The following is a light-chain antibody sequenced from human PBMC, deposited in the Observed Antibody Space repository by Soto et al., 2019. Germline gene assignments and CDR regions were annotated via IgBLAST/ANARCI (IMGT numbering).Light chain of an antibody. Sequence: QSALTQPASMSGSPGQSITISCTGTSNDVGGYNYVSWYQQHPGKAPKLMIFEVSNRPSGVSNRFSGSKSGNTASLTISELQAEDEAYYYCCSYTSTNSRVFGGGTKLTVL. J-gene: IGLJ3*02. V-gene: IGLV2-14*01. CDR2: EVS. CDR1: SNDVGGYNY. CDR3: CSYTSTNSRV.